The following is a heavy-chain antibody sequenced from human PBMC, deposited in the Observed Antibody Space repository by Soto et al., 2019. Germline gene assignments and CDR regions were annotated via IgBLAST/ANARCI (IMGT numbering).Heavy chain of an antibody. V-gene: IGHV1-2*02. J-gene: IGHJ5*02. CDR1: GYTFSDYY. CDR3: ARDRTSGWFDP. CDR2: INPNTGGT. Sequence: ASVKVSCKASGYTFSDYYMNWVRQAPGQGLEWMGWINPNTGGTNYARKFQGRVTMTRDTSISTVFMDLSSLRSDDTAVYYCARDRTSGWFDPWGQGTLVTVSS.